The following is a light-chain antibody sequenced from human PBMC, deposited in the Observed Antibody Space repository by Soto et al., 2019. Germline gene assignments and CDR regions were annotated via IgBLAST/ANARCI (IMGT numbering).Light chain of an antibody. CDR3: QQSYITPYT. CDR1: QSRSSH. CDR2: STY. J-gene: IGKJ2*01. V-gene: IGKV1-39*01. Sequence: DIQMTQSPSALSASVGDRVTITCRASQSRSSHLHWYQEKPGKAPKLLIFSTYSLQSGVSSRFSGSGTGTDFTLTISNLQPEDSATYYCQQSYITPYTFGQGTNLEIK.